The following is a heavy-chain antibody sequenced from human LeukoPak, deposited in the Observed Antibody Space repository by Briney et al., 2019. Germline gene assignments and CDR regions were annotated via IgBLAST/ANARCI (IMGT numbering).Heavy chain of an antibody. D-gene: IGHD5-18*01. CDR3: VREARGYHYTYFDY. J-gene: IGHJ4*02. CDR2: VSSGFHA. CDR1: GFTLGSHD. V-gene: IGHV3-13*01. Sequence: PGEPLRLSCTASGFTLGSHDMHWVRQSPGQGLEWVAAVSSGFHAFFADSVQGRFTVSREDARNSLYLQMNSLRAGDTAVYYCVREARGYHYTYFDYWGQGTLVTVSS.